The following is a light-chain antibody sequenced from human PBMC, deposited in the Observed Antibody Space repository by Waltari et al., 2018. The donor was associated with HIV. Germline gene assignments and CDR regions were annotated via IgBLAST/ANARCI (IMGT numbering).Light chain of an antibody. Sequence: QSVLTQTPSASGTPGQRVIVSWSGSSSNIGSNTVNWYQQLPGAAPRLLIHSLDQRPSGVPDRFSGSKSGASASLAISGLQSEDEADYYCAAWDDSLNAYVFGGGTKVTVL. CDR1: SSNIGSNT. J-gene: IGLJ1*01. CDR3: AAWDDSLNAYV. CDR2: SLD. V-gene: IGLV1-44*01.